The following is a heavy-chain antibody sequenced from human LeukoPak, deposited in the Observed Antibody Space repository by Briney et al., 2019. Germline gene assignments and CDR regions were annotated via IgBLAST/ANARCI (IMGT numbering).Heavy chain of an antibody. J-gene: IGHJ4*02. V-gene: IGHV4-38-2*01. D-gene: IGHD5-24*01. CDR2: IYHSGST. Sequence: SETLSLTCAVSGYSISSGYYWGWIRQPPGKGLEWIGSIYHSGSTYYNPSLKSRVTISVDTSKNQFSLKLSSVTAADTAVYYCARLLGDGYNHDYWGQGTLVTVSS. CDR3: ARLLGDGYNHDY. CDR1: GYSISSGYY.